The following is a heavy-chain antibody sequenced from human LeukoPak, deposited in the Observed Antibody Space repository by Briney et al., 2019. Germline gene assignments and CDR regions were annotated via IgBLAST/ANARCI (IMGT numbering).Heavy chain of an antibody. Sequence: SETLSLTCAVYGGSFSGYYWSWIRQPPGKGLEWIGEINHTGSTNYNPSLKSRVTISIDTSKNQFSLKLSSVTAADTAVYYCARVRVVPAAMPYYYYYGMDVWAKGPRSPSP. CDR1: GGSFSGYY. CDR3: ARVRVVPAAMPYYYYYGMDV. CDR2: INHTGST. D-gene: IGHD2-2*01. V-gene: IGHV4-34*01. J-gene: IGHJ6*02.